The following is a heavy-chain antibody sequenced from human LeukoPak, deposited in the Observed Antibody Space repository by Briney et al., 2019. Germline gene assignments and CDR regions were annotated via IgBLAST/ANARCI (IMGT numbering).Heavy chain of an antibody. Sequence: SVKVSCKASGGTFSSYAISWVRQAPGQGLEWMVRIIPIFGTANYAQEFQGRVTITTDESTSTAYMELSSLRSEDTAVYYCSLTRRYSYGPNIDYWGQGTLVTVSS. CDR2: IIPIFGTA. J-gene: IGHJ4*02. CDR1: GGTFSSYA. V-gene: IGHV1-69*05. CDR3: SLTRRYSYGPNIDY. D-gene: IGHD5-18*01.